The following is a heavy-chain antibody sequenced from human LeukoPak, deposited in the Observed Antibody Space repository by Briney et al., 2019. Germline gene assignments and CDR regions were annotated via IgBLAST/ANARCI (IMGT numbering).Heavy chain of an antibody. CDR3: ARDTIFGGRYYYYYMDV. J-gene: IGHJ6*03. V-gene: IGHV1-69*05. D-gene: IGHD3-3*01. CDR1: GGTFSSYA. CDR2: IIPIFGTA. Sequence: GASVKVSCKASGGTFSSYAISWVRQAPGQGLEWMGGIIPIFGTANYAQKFQGRVTITTDESTSTAYMELSSLRSEDTAVYYCARDTIFGGRYYYYYMDVWGKGTTVTVSS.